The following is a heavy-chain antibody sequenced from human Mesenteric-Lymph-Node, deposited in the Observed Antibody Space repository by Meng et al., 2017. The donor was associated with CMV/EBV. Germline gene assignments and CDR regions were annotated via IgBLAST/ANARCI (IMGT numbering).Heavy chain of an antibody. V-gene: IGHV1-69*02. CDR3: ARGRGSSSPNYFDY. CDR2: IIPILGIA. CDR1: GGTFSSYT. J-gene: IGHJ4*02. Sequence: SVKVSCKASGGTFSSYTISWVRQAPGQGLEWMGRIIPILGIANYAQKFQGRVTITADKSTSTAYVELSSLRSEDTAVYYCARGRGSSSPNYFDYWGQGTLVTVSS. D-gene: IGHD6-6*01.